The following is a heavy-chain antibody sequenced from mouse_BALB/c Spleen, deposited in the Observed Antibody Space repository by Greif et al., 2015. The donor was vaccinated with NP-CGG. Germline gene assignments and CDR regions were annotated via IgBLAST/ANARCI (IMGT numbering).Heavy chain of an antibody. D-gene: IGHD5-5*01. V-gene: IGHV5-6-5*01. CDR2: ISSGGST. J-gene: IGHJ4*01. CDR1: GFTFSSYA. Sequence: EVQLVESGGGLVKPGGSLKLSCAASGFTFSSYAMSWVRQTPEKRLEWVASISSGGSTYYPDSVKGRFTISRDNARNILYLQMSSLRSEDTAMYYCARGTTPYAMDYWGQGTSVTVSS. CDR3: ARGTTPYAMDY.